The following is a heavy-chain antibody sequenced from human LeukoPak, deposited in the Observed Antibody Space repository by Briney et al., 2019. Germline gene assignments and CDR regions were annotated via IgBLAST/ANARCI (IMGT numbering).Heavy chain of an antibody. CDR1: GGSISSGVYY. J-gene: IGHJ6*03. V-gene: IGHV4-31*03. CDR3: AREVTTPDYYYMDV. D-gene: IGHD4-17*01. Sequence: SETLSLTCTVSGGSISSGVYYWSWIRQHPGKGLEWIGYIYYSGSTYYNPSLKSRVTISVDTSKNQFSLKLSSVTAADTAVYYCAREVTTPDYYYMDVWGKGTTVTVSS. CDR2: IYYSGST.